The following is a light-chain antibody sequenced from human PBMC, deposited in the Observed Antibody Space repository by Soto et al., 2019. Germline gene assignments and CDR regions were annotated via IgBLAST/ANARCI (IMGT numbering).Light chain of an antibody. V-gene: IGKV3-20*01. CDR2: DAS. CDR3: PQYRT. Sequence: ELVLTQSPGTLSLSPGDRATLSCRSSQSAYSSYLSWYQQKPGQAPRLLIYDASSRATGIPDRFSGSGSGTHFTLTISRLEPEDFAVYYCPQYRTFGHGTKVEIK. CDR1: QSAYSSY. J-gene: IGKJ1*01.